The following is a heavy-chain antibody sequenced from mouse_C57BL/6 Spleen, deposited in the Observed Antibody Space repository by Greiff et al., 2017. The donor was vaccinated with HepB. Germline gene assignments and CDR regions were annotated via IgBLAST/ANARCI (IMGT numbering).Heavy chain of an antibody. Sequence: VKLVESDAELVKPGASVKISCKVSGYTFTDHTIHWMKQRPEQGLEWIGYIYPRDGSTKYNEKFKGKATLTADKSSSTAYMQLNSLTSEDSAVYFCARRNYDGYFYAMDYWGQGTSVTVSS. CDR3: ARRNYDGYFYAMDY. D-gene: IGHD2-3*01. J-gene: IGHJ4*01. V-gene: IGHV1-78*01. CDR1: GYTFTDHT. CDR2: IYPRDGST.